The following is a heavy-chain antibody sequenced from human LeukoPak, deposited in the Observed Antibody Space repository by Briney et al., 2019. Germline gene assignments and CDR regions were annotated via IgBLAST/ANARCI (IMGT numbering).Heavy chain of an antibody. CDR3: ARDGAWPWAPLYSSSWYFDY. CDR1: GFTFSSYW. Sequence: PGGSLRLSCAASGFTFSSYWMHWVRQAPGKGLVWVSRINSDGSSTSYADSVKGRFTISRDNAKNTLYLQMNSLRAEDTAVYYCARDGAWPWAPLYSSSWYFDYWGQGTLVTVSS. J-gene: IGHJ4*02. V-gene: IGHV3-74*01. D-gene: IGHD6-13*01. CDR2: INSDGSST.